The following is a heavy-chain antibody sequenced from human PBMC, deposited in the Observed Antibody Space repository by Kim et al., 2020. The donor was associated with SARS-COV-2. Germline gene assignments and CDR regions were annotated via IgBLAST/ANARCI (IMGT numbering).Heavy chain of an antibody. V-gene: IGHV1-3*01. J-gene: IGHJ3*02. Sequence: LQKFQGRITITKDTPASTAYVELSSLTSEDTAVYFCARDSARAPYPFDIWGQGTMVTVS. CDR3: ARDSARAPYPFDI.